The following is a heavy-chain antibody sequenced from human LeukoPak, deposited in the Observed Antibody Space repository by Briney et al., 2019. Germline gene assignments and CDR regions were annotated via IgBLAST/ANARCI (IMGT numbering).Heavy chain of an antibody. CDR1: GFVFSRDN. V-gene: IGHV3-48*04. CDR3: VREVGRPKTFYFDS. D-gene: IGHD3-16*01. J-gene: IGHJ4*02. CDR2: ISETI. Sequence: GGSLRLSCIASGFVFSRDNMNWVRQAPGKGLEWVTHISETIYYADSVQGRFTISRDNAKNSLYLQMSNLRVDDTAMYYCVREVGRPKTFYFDSWGRGTPVTVSS.